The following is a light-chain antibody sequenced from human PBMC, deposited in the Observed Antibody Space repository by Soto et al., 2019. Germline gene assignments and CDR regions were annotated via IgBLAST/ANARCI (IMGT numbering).Light chain of an antibody. CDR2: EGI. V-gene: IGLV2-23*01. J-gene: IGLJ1*01. CDR3: CSYVGATTYV. Sequence: QSVLTQPASVSGSPGQSITISCTGTSSTVGGFNVVSWYQQHPGKAPKVIIYEGIKRPSGVSNRFYGSNSGSTASLTISGLQAEDEADYYCCSYVGATTYVFGTGTKV. CDR1: SSTVGGFNV.